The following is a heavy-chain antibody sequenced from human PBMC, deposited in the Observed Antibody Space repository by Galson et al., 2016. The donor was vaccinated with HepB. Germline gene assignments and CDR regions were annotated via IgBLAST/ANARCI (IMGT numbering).Heavy chain of an antibody. CDR1: GGSISSSRYY. D-gene: IGHD2-15*01. Sequence: SETLSLTCTVSGGSISSSRYYWGWIRQPPGKGLEWIGAIFYSGSTYYNPSLKSRVTISVDTSKNQFSLKMSSVTAADSAVYYCAIQLGYCSGVSCYGWFDPWGQGTLVTVSS. CDR2: IFYSGST. CDR3: AIQLGYCSGVSCYGWFDP. J-gene: IGHJ5*02. V-gene: IGHV4-39*01.